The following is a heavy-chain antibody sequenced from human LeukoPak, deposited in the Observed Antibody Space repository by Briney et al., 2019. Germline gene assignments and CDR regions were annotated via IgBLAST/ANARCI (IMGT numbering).Heavy chain of an antibody. CDR2: IYYSGST. J-gene: IGHJ6*03. CDR3: AAVVVPAAMDNYMDV. Sequence: SETLSLTCTVSGGSISSSSYYWGWIRQPPGKGLEWIGSIYYSGSTYYNPSLKSRVTISVDTSKNQFSLKLSSVTAADTAVYYCAAVVVPAAMDNYMDVWGKGTTVTVSS. CDR1: GGSISSSSYY. D-gene: IGHD2-2*01. V-gene: IGHV4-39*01.